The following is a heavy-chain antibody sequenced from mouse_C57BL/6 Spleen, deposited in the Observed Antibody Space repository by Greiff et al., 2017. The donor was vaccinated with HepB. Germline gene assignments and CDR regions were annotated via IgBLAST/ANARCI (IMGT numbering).Heavy chain of an antibody. CDR1: GYTFTSYW. V-gene: IGHV1-64*01. CDR3: ARTGTPLYYFDY. CDR2: IHPNSGST. Sequence: VQLQQSGAELVKPGASVKLSCKASGYTFTSYWMHWVKQRPGPGLEWIGMIHPNSGSTNYNEKFKSKATLTVDKSSSTAYMQLSSLTSEDSAVEYCARTGTPLYYFDYWGQGTTLTVSS. D-gene: IGHD4-1*01. J-gene: IGHJ2*01.